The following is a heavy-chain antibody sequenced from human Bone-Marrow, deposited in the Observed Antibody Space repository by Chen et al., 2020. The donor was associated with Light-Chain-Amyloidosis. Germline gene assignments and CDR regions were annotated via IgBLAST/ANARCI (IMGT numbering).Heavy chain of an antibody. CDR1: GGSISSYY. CDR3: AREGRYITMVRGVIRYYYYMDV. Sequence: VQLQESGPGLVKPSETLSLTCTVSGGSISSYYWSWIRQPAGKGLEWVANIKQDGSEKYYVDSVKGRFTISRDNAKNSLYLQMNSLRAEDTAVYYCAREGRYITMVRGVIRYYYYMDVWGKGTTVTVSS. J-gene: IGHJ6*03. V-gene: IGHV3-7*01. CDR2: IKQDGSEK. D-gene: IGHD3-10*01.